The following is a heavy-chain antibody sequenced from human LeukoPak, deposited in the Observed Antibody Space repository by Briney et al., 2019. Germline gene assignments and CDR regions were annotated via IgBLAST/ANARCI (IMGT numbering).Heavy chain of an antibody. CDR2: ISWNSGSI. V-gene: IGHV3-9*01. CDR3: AKARNEVPAAIVYGMDV. Sequence: GRSLRLSCAASGFTFDDYAMHWVRQAPGKGLEWVSGISWNSGSIGYADSVKGRFTISRDNAKNSLYLQMNSLRAEDTALYYCAKARNEVPAAIVYGMDVWGQGTTVTVSS. CDR1: GFTFDDYA. D-gene: IGHD2-2*02. J-gene: IGHJ6*02.